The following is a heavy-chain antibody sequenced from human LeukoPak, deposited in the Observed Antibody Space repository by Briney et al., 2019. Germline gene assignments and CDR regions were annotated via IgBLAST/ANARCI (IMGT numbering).Heavy chain of an antibody. CDR1: GFIFSNPW. V-gene: IGHV3-15*01. Sequence: GGSLRLSCAASGFIFSNPWMSWVRQAPGKGLEWVGRIKSKTDGGTTDYAAPVKGRFTISRDDSKNTLYLQMNSLKTDDTAVYYCARDRMSYWGQGTLVTVSS. J-gene: IGHJ4*02. D-gene: IGHD2-15*01. CDR2: IKSKTDGGTT. CDR3: ARDRMSY.